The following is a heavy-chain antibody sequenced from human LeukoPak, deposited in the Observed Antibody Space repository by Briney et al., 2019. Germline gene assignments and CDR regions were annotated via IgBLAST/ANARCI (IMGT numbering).Heavy chain of an antibody. CDR3: AREGVKQQMVFDY. D-gene: IGHD6-13*01. CDR1: GFTFSSYW. CDR2: IKQDESEK. Sequence: GGSLRLSCADSGFTFSSYWMSWVRQAPGRGLELVSNIKQDESEKYYVASVKGRFTISRDNAKNSLHLQMNSLRAEDTAVYYCAREGVKQQMVFDYWGQGTLVTVSS. J-gene: IGHJ4*02. V-gene: IGHV3-7*01.